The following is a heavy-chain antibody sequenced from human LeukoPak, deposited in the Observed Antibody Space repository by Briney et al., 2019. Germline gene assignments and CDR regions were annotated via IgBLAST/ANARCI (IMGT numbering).Heavy chain of an antibody. CDR3: ARGGSGNWNAPFDY. V-gene: IGHV3-21*01. J-gene: IGHJ4*02. Sequence: GGSLRLSCAASAFSFSDYNMNWVCQAPGKGLEWVSSISSSSSYMYYADSVKGRFTISRDNAKNSLYLQLNSLRAEDTAVYYCARGGSGNWNAPFDYWGQGILVTVSS. D-gene: IGHD1-1*01. CDR2: ISSSSSYM. CDR1: AFSFSDYN.